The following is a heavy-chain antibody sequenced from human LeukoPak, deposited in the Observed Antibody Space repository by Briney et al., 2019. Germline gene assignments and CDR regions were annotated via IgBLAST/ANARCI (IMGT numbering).Heavy chain of an antibody. CDR1: GASISTYY. D-gene: IGHD1-26*01. V-gene: IGHV4-59*01. Sequence: SETLSLTCTVSGASISTYYWSLIRQPPGKGLEWIGYIYYSGTTNYNPSLKSRVTISVDTSKNQFSLKLTSVTAADTAVYYCARAYSGTLPAKDWGQGTLVTVSS. CDR3: ARAYSGTLPAKD. J-gene: IGHJ4*02. CDR2: IYYSGTT.